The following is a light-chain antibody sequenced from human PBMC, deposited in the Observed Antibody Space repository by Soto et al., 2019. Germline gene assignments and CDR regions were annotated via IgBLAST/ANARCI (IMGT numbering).Light chain of an antibody. V-gene: IGLV2-11*01. Sequence: QSALTQPRSVSGSPGESVTISCTGTASDVGGYNYVSWYQQLPGRAPKLLIYDVTERPSGVPGRFSGSKSGDTASLTVSGLHTEDEADYYCCSYAGNYTDVFGAGTKLTVL. J-gene: IGLJ2*01. CDR2: DVT. CDR3: CSYAGNYTDV. CDR1: ASDVGGYNY.